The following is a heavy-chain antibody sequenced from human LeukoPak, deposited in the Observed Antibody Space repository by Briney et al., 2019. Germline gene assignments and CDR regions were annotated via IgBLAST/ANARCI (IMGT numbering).Heavy chain of an antibody. D-gene: IGHD1-26*01. CDR2: INWNGGST. Sequence: GGSLRLSCAASGFTFDDYGMSWVRQAPGKGLEWVSGINWNGGSTGYADSVKGRFTISRDNAKNSLYLQMNSLRAEDTALYYCARASGNDPRRLRYWYFDLWGRGTLVTVSS. V-gene: IGHV3-20*04. CDR1: GFTFDDYG. J-gene: IGHJ2*01. CDR3: ARASGNDPRRLRYWYFDL.